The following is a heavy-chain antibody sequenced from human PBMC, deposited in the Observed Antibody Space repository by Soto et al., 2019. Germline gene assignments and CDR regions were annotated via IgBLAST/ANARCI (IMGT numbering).Heavy chain of an antibody. CDR3: AREGQQLPRYYFDY. V-gene: IGHV4-4*07. J-gene: IGHJ4*02. D-gene: IGHD6-13*01. CDR2: IYTSGST. Sequence: EPLSLSWTVSGGCISSYYWSWIRQPAGKGLEWIGRIYTSGSTNYNPSLKSRVTMSVDTSKNQFSLKLSSVTAADTAVYYCAREGQQLPRYYFDYWGQGTLVTVSS. CDR1: GGCISSYY.